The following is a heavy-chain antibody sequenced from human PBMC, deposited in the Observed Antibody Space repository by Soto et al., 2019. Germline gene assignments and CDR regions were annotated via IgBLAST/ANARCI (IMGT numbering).Heavy chain of an antibody. Sequence: SETLSLTCTVSGGSISSYYWSWIRQPPGKGLEWIGYIYYSGSTNYNPSLKSRVTISVDTSKNQFSLKLNSMTAADTAVYYCARILDGTGYYFDYWGQGTLVTVSS. CDR3: ARILDGTGYYFDY. J-gene: IGHJ4*02. CDR1: GGSISSYY. V-gene: IGHV4-59*12. CDR2: IYYSGST.